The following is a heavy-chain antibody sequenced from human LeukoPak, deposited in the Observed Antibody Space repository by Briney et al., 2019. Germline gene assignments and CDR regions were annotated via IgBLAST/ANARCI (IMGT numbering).Heavy chain of an antibody. CDR3: TTRTRMRKGDFDY. D-gene: IGHD1-7*01. J-gene: IGHJ4*02. CDR2: IKSKTDGGTT. Sequence: PGGSLRLSCAASGFTFSNAWMNWVRQAPGKGLEWVGRIKSKTDGGTTDYAAPVKGRFTISRDDSKNTLYLQMNSLKTEDTAVYYCTTRTRMRKGDFDYWGQGTLVTVSS. V-gene: IGHV3-15*07. CDR1: GFTFSNAW.